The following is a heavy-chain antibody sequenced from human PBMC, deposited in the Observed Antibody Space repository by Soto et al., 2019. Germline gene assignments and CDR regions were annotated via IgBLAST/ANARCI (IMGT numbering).Heavy chain of an antibody. Sequence: QAQLVQSGAEVKKPGASVKVSCKASGYTFYSHSISWVRQAPGQGLEWMGRISADNGNTKYAQKFRGRVTMATDTHTSTVYMELRNLRSDDTAVYYCARCIQQDYYYGMDVWGQGTTVTVSS. CDR3: ARCIQQDYYYGMDV. J-gene: IGHJ6*02. CDR1: GYTFYSHS. D-gene: IGHD5-18*01. CDR2: ISADNGNT. V-gene: IGHV1-18*01.